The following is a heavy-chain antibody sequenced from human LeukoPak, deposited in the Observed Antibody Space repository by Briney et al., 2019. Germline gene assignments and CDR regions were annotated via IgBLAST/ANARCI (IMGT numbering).Heavy chain of an antibody. D-gene: IGHD3-22*01. Sequence: PGRSLRLSCAASGFTFSSYGMHWVRQAPGKGLEWVTVIWYDGSNEYYADSVKGRFNISRDNSKNTLYLQMNSLRAEDTAVYYCARGEYYYDSSGSSDYWGQGTLVTVPS. CDR1: GFTFSSYG. CDR2: IWYDGSNE. J-gene: IGHJ4*02. CDR3: ARGEYYYDSSGSSDY. V-gene: IGHV3-33*01.